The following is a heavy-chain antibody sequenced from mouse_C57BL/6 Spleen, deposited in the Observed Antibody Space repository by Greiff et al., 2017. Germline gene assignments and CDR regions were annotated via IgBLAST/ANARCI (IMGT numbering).Heavy chain of an antibody. V-gene: IGHV1-61*01. CDR3: ARTTVDPYYFDY. CDR1: GCTFTSYW. D-gene: IGHD1-1*01. J-gene: IGHJ2*01. Sequence: VQLQQPGAELVRPGSSVKLSCKASGCTFTSYWMDWVKQRPGQGLEWIGNIYPSDSETHYNQKFKDKATLTVDKSSSTAYMQLSSLTSEDSAVYYCARTTVDPYYFDYWGQGTTLTVSS. CDR2: IYPSDSET.